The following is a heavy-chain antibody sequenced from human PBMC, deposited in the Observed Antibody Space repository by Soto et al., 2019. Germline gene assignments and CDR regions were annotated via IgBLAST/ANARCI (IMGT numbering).Heavy chain of an antibody. J-gene: IGHJ4*02. Sequence: ASVKVSCKASGYTFTSYGISWVRQAPGQGLEWMGWISGYNCNTNYAQNLQGRVTMTTDTSTSTAYMELRSLRSDDTAVYYCARHYDYVWGSYRQDNYFDYWGQGTLVTVSS. D-gene: IGHD3-16*02. CDR3: ARHYDYVWGSYRQDNYFDY. CDR1: GYTFTSYG. CDR2: ISGYNCNT. V-gene: IGHV1-18*04.